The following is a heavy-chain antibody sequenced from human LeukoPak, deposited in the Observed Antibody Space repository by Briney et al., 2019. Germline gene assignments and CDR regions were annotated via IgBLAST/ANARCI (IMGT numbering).Heavy chain of an antibody. CDR2: INHSGST. Sequence: SETLSLTCAVYGGPFSGYYWSWIRQPPGKGLEWIGEINHSGSTNYNPSLKSRVTISVDTSKNQFSLKLSSVTAADTAVYYCARADGDYVDWFDPWGQGTLVTVSS. CDR1: GGPFSGYY. CDR3: ARADGDYVDWFDP. D-gene: IGHD4-17*01. J-gene: IGHJ5*02. V-gene: IGHV4-34*01.